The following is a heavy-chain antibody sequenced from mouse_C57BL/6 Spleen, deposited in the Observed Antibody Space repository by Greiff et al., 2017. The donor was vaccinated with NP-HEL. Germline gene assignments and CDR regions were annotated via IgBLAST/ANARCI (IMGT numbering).Heavy chain of an antibody. V-gene: IGHV1-18*01. Sequence: EVQLQQSGPELVKPGASVKIPCKASGYTFTDYNMDWVKQSHGKSLEWIGDINPNNGGTIYNQKFKGKATLTVDKSSSTAYMELRSLTSEDTAGYYCARGSTMVTRGAMDYWGQGTSVTVSS. D-gene: IGHD2-2*01. CDR3: ARGSTMVTRGAMDY. CDR1: GYTFTDYN. CDR2: INPNNGGT. J-gene: IGHJ4*01.